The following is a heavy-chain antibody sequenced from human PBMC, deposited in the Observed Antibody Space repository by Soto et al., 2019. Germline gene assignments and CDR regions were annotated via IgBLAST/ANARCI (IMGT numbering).Heavy chain of an antibody. Sequence: GXLRLSCSASGYTFSDYYLSWIRAAPGKGLEWISYIDTSSTKIYYADSVRGRFTISRDNGKNSLFLEMNNLRVEDTAVYFCASHYDLWTGYLSPVDYWGRGTLVTVSS. CDR1: GYTFSDYY. J-gene: IGHJ4*02. D-gene: IGHD3-3*01. V-gene: IGHV3-11*01. CDR2: IDTSSTKI. CDR3: ASHYDLWTGYLSPVDY.